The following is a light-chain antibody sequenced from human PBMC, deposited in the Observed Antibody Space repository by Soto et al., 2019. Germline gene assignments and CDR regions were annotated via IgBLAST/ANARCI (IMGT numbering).Light chain of an antibody. CDR2: GAS. V-gene: IGKV3-15*01. J-gene: IGKJ1*01. CDR3: QQYNSWPPWT. CDR1: QSVSSN. Sequence: EIVMTQSPATPSVSSGESDTLSCRASQSVSSNLAWYQQKHGQDPRLLIYGASTRGTGIPARFSGSGSGTEFTLTINSLQSEDFAVYYCQQYNSWPPWTFGQGTKVDIK.